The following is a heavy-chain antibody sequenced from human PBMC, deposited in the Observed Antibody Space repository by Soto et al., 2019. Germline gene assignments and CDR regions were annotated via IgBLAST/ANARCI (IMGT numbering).Heavy chain of an antibody. CDR1: GGSISSYY. CDR2: IYTSGST. J-gene: IGHJ5*02. D-gene: IGHD2-2*01. CDR3: ARGPAKRPVWCSSTSCPRGGWFDP. Sequence: PSETLSLTCTVSGGSISSYYWSWIRQPAGKGLEWIGRIYTSGSTNYNPSLKSRVTMSVDTSKSQFSLKLSSVTAADTAVYYCARGPAKRPVWCSSTSCPRGGWFDPWGQGTLVTVSS. V-gene: IGHV4-4*07.